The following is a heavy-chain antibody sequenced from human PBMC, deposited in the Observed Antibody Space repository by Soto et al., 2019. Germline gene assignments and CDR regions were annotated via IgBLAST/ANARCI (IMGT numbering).Heavy chain of an antibody. D-gene: IGHD2-2*01. CDR3: ARDRTLFDP. J-gene: IGHJ5*02. V-gene: IGHV4-59*01. Sequence: SETLSLTCTVSGGSISSYYWSWIRQPPGKGLEWIGYIYYSGSTNYNPSLKSRVTISVDTSKNQFSLKLSSVTAADTAVYYCARDRTLFDPWGQGTLVAV. CDR2: IYYSGST. CDR1: GGSISSYY.